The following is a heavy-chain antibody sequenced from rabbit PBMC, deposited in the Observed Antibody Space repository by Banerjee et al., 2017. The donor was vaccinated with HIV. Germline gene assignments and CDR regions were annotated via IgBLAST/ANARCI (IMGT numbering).Heavy chain of an antibody. D-gene: IGHD4-2*01. V-gene: IGHV1S40*01. CDR1: GFSFSSSYY. Sequence: QQLVESGGGLVKPGASLTLTCTASGFSFSSSYYMCWVRQAPGKGLEWIACIDAGSSGSTYYASWAKGRFTISKTSSTTVTLQMTSLTAADTATYFCARNYAGYAGAGYAMWANLWGPGTLVTVS. CDR3: ARNYAGYAGAGYAMWANL. J-gene: IGHJ4*01. CDR2: IDAGSSGST.